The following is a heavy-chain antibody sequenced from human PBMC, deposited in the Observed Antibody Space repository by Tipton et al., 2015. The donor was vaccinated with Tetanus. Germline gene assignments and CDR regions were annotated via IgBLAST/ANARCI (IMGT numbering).Heavy chain of an antibody. J-gene: IGHJ4*02. CDR3: ARVPLSLYYGLDY. D-gene: IGHD3-16*02. V-gene: IGHV4-59*11. CDR1: GGSISGHY. Sequence: TLSLTCTVSGGSISGHYWNWIRQPPGQGLEWIGFIYSRGSTNYNRSRKSRVTISVDTSKYQFFLKMSSMTAADTAVNYCARVPLSLYYGLDYWGQGTRVTVSS. CDR2: IYSRGST.